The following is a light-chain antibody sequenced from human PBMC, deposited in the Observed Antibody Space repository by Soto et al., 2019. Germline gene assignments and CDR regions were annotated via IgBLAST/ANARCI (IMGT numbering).Light chain of an antibody. CDR2: EVS. V-gene: IGLV2-14*01. J-gene: IGLJ1*01. Sequence: QSVLTQPASVSASPGQSITISCTGTSSDVGGYNYVSWYQQHPGKAPKLMIYEVSNRPSGVSNRFSGSKSGNTASLTISGLQAEDEADYYCSSYTSSRGGVFGTGTKVTVL. CDR3: SSYTSSRGGV. CDR1: SSDVGGYNY.